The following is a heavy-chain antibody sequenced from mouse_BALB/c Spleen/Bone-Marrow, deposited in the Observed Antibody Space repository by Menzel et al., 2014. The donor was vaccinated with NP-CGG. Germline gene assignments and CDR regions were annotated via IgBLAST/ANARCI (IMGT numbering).Heavy chain of an antibody. V-gene: IGHV7-3*02. Sequence: EVKLMESGGGLVQPGGSLRLSCATSGFTFTDYYMNWVRQPPGKALEWLVFIRNKAYGYTTEYSASVKGRFTISRDNSQNILYPQMNTLRAEGSATYYCARDMGGLLFDYWGQGTTLSVSS. J-gene: IGHJ2*01. CDR3: ARDMGGLLFDY. CDR1: GFTFTDYY. CDR2: IRNKAYGYTT. D-gene: IGHD1-1*01.